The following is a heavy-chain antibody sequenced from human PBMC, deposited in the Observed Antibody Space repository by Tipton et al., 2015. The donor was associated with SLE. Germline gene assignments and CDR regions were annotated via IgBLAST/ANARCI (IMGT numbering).Heavy chain of an antibody. J-gene: IGHJ4*02. D-gene: IGHD7-27*01. CDR1: GFSFSGYW. V-gene: IGHV3-74*01. CDR2: IKNDGSIT. Sequence: SLRLSCAASGFSFSGYWMHWVRQGPGEGLVWVSSIKNDGSITSYADSVKGRFTISRDNAKNSLYLQMNSLRAEDTAVYYCARDLNWDYYFDYWGQGTLVTVSS. CDR3: ARDLNWDYYFDY.